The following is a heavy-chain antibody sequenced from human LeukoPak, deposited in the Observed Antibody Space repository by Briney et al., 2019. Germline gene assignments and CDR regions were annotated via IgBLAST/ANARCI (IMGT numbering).Heavy chain of an antibody. D-gene: IGHD3-22*01. Sequence: ASVKVSCKASGYTFSGYYIHWVRQAPGQGLEWMGIISPSDGTTSYAQKFQGRVTMTRDTSTSTVYMELRSLRSEDTAVYYCARAPANKYDSRLPEDYWGQGTLVTVSS. J-gene: IGHJ4*02. CDR1: GYTFSGYY. CDR2: ISPSDGTT. CDR3: ARAPANKYDSRLPEDY. V-gene: IGHV1-46*01.